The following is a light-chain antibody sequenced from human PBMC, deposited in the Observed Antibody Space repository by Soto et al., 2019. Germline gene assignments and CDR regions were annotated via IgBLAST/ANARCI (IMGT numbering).Light chain of an antibody. J-gene: IGKJ1*01. CDR1: QSLKKTF. CDR2: GAS. V-gene: IGKV3-20*01. Sequence: ENVLTQSPGTLSLSPGERATLSCRASQSLKKTFLAWYQQKPGQAPRLLIYGASSRATGIPDRFSGSGSGTDFTLTISRLEPEDFAVYYCQQYSRSPQTFGQGTKV. CDR3: QQYSRSPQT.